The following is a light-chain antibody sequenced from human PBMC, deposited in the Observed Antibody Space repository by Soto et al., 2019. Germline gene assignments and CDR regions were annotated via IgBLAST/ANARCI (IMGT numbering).Light chain of an antibody. CDR3: SSYTPTSTLVL. J-gene: IGLJ2*01. V-gene: IGLV2-14*03. CDR1: NSDVGGYNY. Sequence: QSVLTQPASVSGSPGQSIAISCTGTNSDVGGYNYVSWYQQHPGKAPKLIIYDVSNRPSGVSDRFSGSKSGNTASLTISGLQSADEDAYYCSSYTPTSTLVLFGGGTKVTVL. CDR2: DVS.